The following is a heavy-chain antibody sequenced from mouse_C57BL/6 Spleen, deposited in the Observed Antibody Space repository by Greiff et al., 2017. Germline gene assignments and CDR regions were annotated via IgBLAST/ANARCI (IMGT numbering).Heavy chain of an antibody. CDR1: GYTFTSYW. J-gene: IGHJ2*01. Sequence: QVQLQQPGAELVKPGASVKLSCKASGYTFTSYWMQWVKQRPGQGLEWIGEIDPSDSYTNYNQKFKGKATLTVDTSSSTAYMQLSSLTSEDSAVYYGARGQIYYDYDVGYWGQGTTLTVSS. CDR3: ARGQIYYDYDVGY. CDR2: IDPSDSYT. D-gene: IGHD2-4*01. V-gene: IGHV1-50*01.